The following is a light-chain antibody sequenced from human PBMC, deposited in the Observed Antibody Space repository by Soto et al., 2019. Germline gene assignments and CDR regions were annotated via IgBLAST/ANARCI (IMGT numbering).Light chain of an antibody. Sequence: QSVLTQPASVSGSPGQSITISCTGTSSDVGSYNLVSWYQQHPGKAPKLMIYEGSKRPSGVSNRFSGSKSGNTASLTISGLQAEDEADYYCCSYAGSYTLDVFGTGTKVTVL. CDR1: SSDVGSYNL. CDR2: EGS. J-gene: IGLJ1*01. CDR3: CSYAGSYTLDV. V-gene: IGLV2-14*02.